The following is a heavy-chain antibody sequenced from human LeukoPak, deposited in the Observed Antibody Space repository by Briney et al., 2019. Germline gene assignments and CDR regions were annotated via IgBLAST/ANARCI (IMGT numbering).Heavy chain of an antibody. V-gene: IGHV1-2*02. D-gene: IGHD3-22*01. CDR2: INPNSGGT. CDR1: GYTFTGYY. CDR3: GRAYYDSSGSWFDP. Sequence: ASVKVSCKSSGYTFTGYYMHWVRQAPGQGLEWMGWINPNSGGTNYAQRFQGRVTMTRDTSISTAYMELSRLRSDDTAVYYCGRAYYDSSGSWFDPWGQGTLVTVSS. J-gene: IGHJ5*02.